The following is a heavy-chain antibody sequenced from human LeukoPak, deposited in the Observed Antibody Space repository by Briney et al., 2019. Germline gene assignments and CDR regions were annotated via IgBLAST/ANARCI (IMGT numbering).Heavy chain of an antibody. CDR3: AKGALQQLVGSAEYFQH. Sequence: PGGSLRLSCTASGFTFSNYAVSWVRQAPGKGLEWISGISGSSDTTYYADAVKGRFTISRDNSKNTLFLQMSSLRAEDTALYYCAKGALQQLVGSAEYFQHWGQGTLVTVSS. V-gene: IGHV3-23*01. J-gene: IGHJ1*01. CDR2: ISGSSDTT. CDR1: GFTFSNYA. D-gene: IGHD6-13*01.